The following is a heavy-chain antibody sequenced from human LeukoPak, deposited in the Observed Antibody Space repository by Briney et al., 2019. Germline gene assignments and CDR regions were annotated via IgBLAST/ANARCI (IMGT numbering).Heavy chain of an antibody. CDR2: INHSGST. Sequence: PSETLSLTCAVYGGSFSGYYWSLIRQPPGKGLEWIGEINHSGSTNYNPSLKSRVTISVDTSKNQFSLKLSSVTAADTAVYYCARGPSTRRRYSSSWYAGGWFDPWGQGTLVTVSS. CDR3: ARGPSTRRRYSSSWYAGGWFDP. CDR1: GGSFSGYY. J-gene: IGHJ5*02. D-gene: IGHD6-13*01. V-gene: IGHV4-34*01.